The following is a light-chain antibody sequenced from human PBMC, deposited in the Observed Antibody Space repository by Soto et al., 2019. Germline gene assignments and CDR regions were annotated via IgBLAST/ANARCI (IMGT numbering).Light chain of an antibody. CDR1: QTISNW. V-gene: IGKV1-5*01. J-gene: IGKJ1*01. CDR3: QHYNSYGT. Sequence: EIQKTRSTSSMSASVGDKVTISCRASQTISNWLAWYQRKPGKAPKVLIYDASALDGGVPSRFSGSGSGTEFTLTISSLQPDDFATYYCQHYNSYGTFGQGTKVDI. CDR2: DAS.